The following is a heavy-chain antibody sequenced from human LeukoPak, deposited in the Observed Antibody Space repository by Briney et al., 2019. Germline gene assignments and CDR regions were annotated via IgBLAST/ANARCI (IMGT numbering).Heavy chain of an antibody. CDR2: ISPNSGGT. Sequence: ASVTVSCKASGYTFTGYYIHWVRQAPGQGLEWMGWISPNSGGTNYAQKFQGRVTMTRDTSISTAYMELSRLRSDDTAVYYCVRGEAYCGGDCYGNWGQGTLVTVSS. CDR3: VRGEAYCGGDCYGN. V-gene: IGHV1-2*02. J-gene: IGHJ4*02. D-gene: IGHD2-21*02. CDR1: GYTFTGYY.